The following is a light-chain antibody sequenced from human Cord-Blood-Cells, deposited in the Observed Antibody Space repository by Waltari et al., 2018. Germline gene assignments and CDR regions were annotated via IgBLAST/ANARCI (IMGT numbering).Light chain of an antibody. CDR2: AAS. CDR1: QSISSY. Sequence: DIHMTQSPSSLSASVGDRVTITCRASQSISSYLNWYQQKPGKAPKLLIYAASSVQSGVPSRFSGSGSGTDFTLTISSLQPEDVATYYCQQSYSTPPTFGGGTKVEIK. V-gene: IGKV1-39*01. J-gene: IGKJ4*01. CDR3: QQSYSTPPT.